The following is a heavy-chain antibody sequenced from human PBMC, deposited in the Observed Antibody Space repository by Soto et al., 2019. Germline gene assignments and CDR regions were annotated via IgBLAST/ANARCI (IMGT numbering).Heavy chain of an antibody. J-gene: IGHJ6*02. CDR3: ATVDRTIFVTMDV. V-gene: IGHV3-23*01. CDR1: GFTFSSYA. D-gene: IGHD3-3*01. Sequence: GGSLRLSCAASGFTFSSYAMSWVRQAPGKGLEWVSAISVSGGSTYYADSVKGRFTISRDKSKNTLYLQMNSLRAEDTAVYYGATVDRTIFVTMDVWGQGTTVTVSS. CDR2: ISVSGGST.